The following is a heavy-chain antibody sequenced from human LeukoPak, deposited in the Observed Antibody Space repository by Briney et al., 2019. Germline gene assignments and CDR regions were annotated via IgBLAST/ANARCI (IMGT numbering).Heavy chain of an antibody. D-gene: IGHD6-13*01. CDR2: ISGSGGST. V-gene: IGHV3-23*01. CDR1: GFTFSSYA. CDR3: ARGGSSSSWFYYFDY. J-gene: IGHJ4*02. Sequence: GSLRLSCAASGFTFSSYAMSWVRQAPGKGLEWVSAISGSGGSTYNADSVKGRFTISRDNSKNTLYLQMNSLRAEDTAVYYCARGGSSSSWFYYFDYWGQGTLVTVSS.